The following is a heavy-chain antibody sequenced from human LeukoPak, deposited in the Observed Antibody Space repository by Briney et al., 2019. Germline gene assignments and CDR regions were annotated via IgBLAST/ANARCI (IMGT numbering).Heavy chain of an antibody. CDR1: GFTFSSYS. Sequence: PGGSLRLSCAASGFTFSSYSMNWVRQAPGKGLEWVSSISSSSSYIYYADSVKGRFTISRDNAKNTLYLQMNSLRAEDTAVYYCAKGREETAMVTHYYYYYMDVWGKGTTVTVSS. V-gene: IGHV3-21*01. CDR2: ISSSSSYI. CDR3: AKGREETAMVTHYYYYYMDV. J-gene: IGHJ6*03. D-gene: IGHD5-18*01.